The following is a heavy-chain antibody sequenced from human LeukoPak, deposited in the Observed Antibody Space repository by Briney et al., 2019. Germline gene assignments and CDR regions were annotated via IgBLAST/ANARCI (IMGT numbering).Heavy chain of an antibody. CDR3: ARAIAAAXXXSDY. CDR1: GFTFSSYA. Sequence: GGSLRLSCAASGFTFSSYAMHWVRQAPGKGLEWVAVISYDGSNKYYADSVKGRFTISRDNSKNTLYLQMNSLRAEDTAVYYCARAIAAAXXXSDYWGQGTLVTVSS. J-gene: IGHJ4*02. D-gene: IGHD6-13*01. V-gene: IGHV3-30-3*01. CDR2: ISYDGSNK.